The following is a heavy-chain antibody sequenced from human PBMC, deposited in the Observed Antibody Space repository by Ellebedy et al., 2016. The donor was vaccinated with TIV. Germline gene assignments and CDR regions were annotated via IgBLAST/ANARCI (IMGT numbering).Heavy chain of an antibody. CDR1: GFTFSNYA. Sequence: GESLKISCAASGFTFSNYAMSWVRQAPGRGLEWVSSISGSGGRTSYGDSVKGRFATSRDTSNGTLFLQINGLRAEDTAVYYCAKGLAAANTRWFDSWGQGTLVTVSS. V-gene: IGHV3-23*01. D-gene: IGHD6-13*01. J-gene: IGHJ5*01. CDR2: ISGSGGRT. CDR3: AKGLAAANTRWFDS.